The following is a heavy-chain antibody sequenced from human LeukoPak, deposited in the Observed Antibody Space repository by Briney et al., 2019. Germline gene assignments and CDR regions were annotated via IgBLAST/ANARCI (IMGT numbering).Heavy chain of an antibody. CDR1: GFTFSNYG. V-gene: IGHV3-21*01. CDR3: ARVRFGGSPIPYYMDV. J-gene: IGHJ6*03. Sequence: GGSLRLSCAASGFTFSNYGMHWVRQAPGEGLEWVSSISSSTTYIYYADSVKGRFTISRDNAKNSLYLQMNSLRAEDTAVYYCARVRFGGSPIPYYMDVWGKGTTVTVSS. CDR2: ISSSTTYI. D-gene: IGHD3-10*01.